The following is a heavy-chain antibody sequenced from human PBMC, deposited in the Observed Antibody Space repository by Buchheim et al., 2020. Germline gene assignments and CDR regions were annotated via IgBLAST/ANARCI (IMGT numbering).Heavy chain of an antibody. CDR3: ARVQQSDYGDYVELDGMDV. Sequence: EIQLVESGGDLVQPGGSLRLSCAASGFTFSSYEMNWVRQAPGKGLEWVSYISSSGSTIYYADSVKGRFTISRDNAKNSLYLQMHSLRAEDTAVYYCARVQQSDYGDYVELDGMDVWGQGTT. D-gene: IGHD4-17*01. J-gene: IGHJ6*02. CDR1: GFTFSSYE. CDR2: ISSSGSTI. V-gene: IGHV3-48*03.